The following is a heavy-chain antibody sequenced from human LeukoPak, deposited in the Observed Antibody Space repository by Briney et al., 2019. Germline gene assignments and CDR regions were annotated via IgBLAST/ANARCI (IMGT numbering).Heavy chain of an antibody. J-gene: IGHJ4*02. CDR2: IYYSGMT. D-gene: IGHD2/OR15-2a*01. CDR3: AREGIVRTYDQ. CDR1: GDSISSYY. Sequence: SETLSLTSTVSGDSISSYYWYWFRQPPGQELEWIACIYYSGMTHYNPSLKSRVTISLATSKNQCSLRLSSVTAADTAGYYCAREGIVRTYDQWGQGSLVTVSS. V-gene: IGHV4-59*12.